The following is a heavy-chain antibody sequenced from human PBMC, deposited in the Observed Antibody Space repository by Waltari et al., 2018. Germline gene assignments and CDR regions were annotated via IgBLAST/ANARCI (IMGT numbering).Heavy chain of an antibody. V-gene: IGHV4-61*02. CDR3: ARRSPYMVRGVKGWFDP. CDR2: IYTSGST. CDR1: GGSISSGSYY. Sequence: QVQLQESGPGLVKPSQTLSLTCTVSGGSISSGSYYWSWIRQPAGKGLEWIGRIYTSGSTNYNPSLKSRVTISVDTSKNQFSLKLSSVTAADTAVYYCARRSPYMVRGVKGWFDPWGQGTLVTVSS. J-gene: IGHJ5*02. D-gene: IGHD3-10*01.